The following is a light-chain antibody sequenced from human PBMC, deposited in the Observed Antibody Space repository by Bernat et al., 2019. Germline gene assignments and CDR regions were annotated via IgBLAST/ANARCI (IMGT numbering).Light chain of an antibody. V-gene: IGLV3-1*01. J-gene: IGLJ2*01. CDR2: RDD. CDR3: QAWDSSVGV. CDR1: KLGTKF. Sequence: SFELTQPPSVSVSPGQTATITCSGDKLGTKFTCWYQQKPGQSPVVVIYRDDKRPSGIPERFSVSHSGNTATLTISGAQAMDEAIYYWQAWDSSVGVFGGGTKLTVL.